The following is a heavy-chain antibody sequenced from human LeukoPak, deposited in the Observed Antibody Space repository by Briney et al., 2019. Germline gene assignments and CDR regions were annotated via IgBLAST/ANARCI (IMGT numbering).Heavy chain of an antibody. V-gene: IGHV1-2*02. D-gene: IGHD6-6*01. CDR1: GYY. CDR2: INPKSGGT. CDR3: ARVEPRSSSRLGY. J-gene: IGHJ4*02. Sequence: GYYMHWVRQAPGQGLEWRGWINPKSGGTNYAQTLKGRLPMTTDTSISTAYMELSRLRSDDTAVYYCARVEPRSSSRLGYWGQGTLVTV.